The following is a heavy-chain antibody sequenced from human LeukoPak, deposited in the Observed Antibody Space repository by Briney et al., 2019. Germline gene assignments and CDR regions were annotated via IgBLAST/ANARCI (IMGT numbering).Heavy chain of an antibody. V-gene: IGHV3-49*04. CDR2: IRAKAYGGTA. CDR3: TRGSGRFEY. Sequence: GGSLRLSCSPSGFNFGDFPMAWVRQAPGKGLEWVGYIRAKAYGGTAEYGPSVKGRFFVSRGDAKGIAYLQMNSLKSEDTAVYYCTRGSGRFEYWGQGTLVSVSS. CDR1: GFNFGDFP. J-gene: IGHJ4*02. D-gene: IGHD1-26*01.